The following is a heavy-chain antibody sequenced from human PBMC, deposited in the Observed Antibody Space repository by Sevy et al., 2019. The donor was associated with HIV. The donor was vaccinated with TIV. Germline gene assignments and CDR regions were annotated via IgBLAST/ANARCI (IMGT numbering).Heavy chain of an antibody. D-gene: IGHD6-13*01. Sequence: VGSLRLSCVGSGFNFNKHFMVWVRQAPGRGLQWVSSISSRSGYIFYSDSVRGRFTISRDNAKNSLFLEMNNLGVEDTAVYYCTREASAAGTSFGLDVWGQGTTVTVSS. CDR3: TREASAAGTSFGLDV. V-gene: IGHV3-21*01. J-gene: IGHJ6*02. CDR1: GFNFNKHF. CDR2: ISSRSGYI.